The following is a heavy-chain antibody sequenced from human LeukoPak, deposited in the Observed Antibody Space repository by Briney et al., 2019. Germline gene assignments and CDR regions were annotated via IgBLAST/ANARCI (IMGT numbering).Heavy chain of an antibody. CDR1: GFTVSSSY. CDR2: IYSGGST. J-gene: IGHJ4*02. CDR3: TRVAFLEWQYLYYFDY. Sequence: GGSLRLSCAASGFTVSSSYMNWVRQAPGKGLERVSVIYSGGSTYYADSVKGRFTISRDNSKNTLYLQMNSLRAEDTAVYYCTRVAFLEWQYLYYFDYWGQGTLVTVSS. V-gene: IGHV3-66*02. D-gene: IGHD3-3*02.